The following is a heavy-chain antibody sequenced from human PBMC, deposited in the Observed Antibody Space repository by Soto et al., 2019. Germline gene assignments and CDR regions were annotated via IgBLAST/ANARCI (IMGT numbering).Heavy chain of an antibody. CDR1: GFTFRAYT. CDR2: IDGRDGT. V-gene: IGHV3-23*01. CDR3: AKDGPVTVSILFEY. D-gene: IGHD2-21*02. J-gene: IGHJ4*02. Sequence: EVQLLESGGGLVQPGGSLRLSCAGSGFTFRAYTMAWVRQAPGKGLEWVSGIDGRDGTYYADSLKGRFNISRDSSRNTLFLQMKSLRADDTAVYYCAKDGPVTVSILFEYWGQGALVTVS.